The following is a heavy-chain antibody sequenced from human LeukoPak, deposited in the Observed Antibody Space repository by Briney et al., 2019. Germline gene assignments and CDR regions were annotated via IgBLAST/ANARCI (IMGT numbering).Heavy chain of an antibody. CDR3: ARGPRGFSYGYDY. D-gene: IGHD5-18*01. CDR1: GYTFTSYY. Sequence: GASVKVSCKASGYTFTSYYMHWVRQAPGQGLEWMGIISPSGGSTTYAQTFQGRVTMTRNTSISTTYMELSSLRSEDTAVYYCARGPRGFSYGYDYWGQGTLVTVSS. V-gene: IGHV1-46*01. J-gene: IGHJ4*02. CDR2: ISPSGGST.